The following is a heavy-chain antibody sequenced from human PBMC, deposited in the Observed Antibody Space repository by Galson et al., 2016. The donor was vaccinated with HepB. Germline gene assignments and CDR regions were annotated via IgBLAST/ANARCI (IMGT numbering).Heavy chain of an antibody. J-gene: IGHJ4*02. CDR1: GGSISSYY. D-gene: IGHD2-2*01. CDR3: ARLARVPAALYFDF. CDR2: IYYSGST. V-gene: IGHV4-59*01. Sequence: ETLSLTCAVSGGSISSYYWSWIRQPPGKGLEWIGYIYYSGSTNYNPSLKSRVTISVDTSKNQFSLHLTSVTAADTAVYYCARLARVPAALYFDFWGQGTLVTVSS.